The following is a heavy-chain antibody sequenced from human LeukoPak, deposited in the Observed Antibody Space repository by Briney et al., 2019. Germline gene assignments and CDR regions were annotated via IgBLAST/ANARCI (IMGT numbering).Heavy chain of an antibody. V-gene: IGHV4-59*08. CDR3: ARHEVGYYYYGMDV. J-gene: IGHJ6*02. CDR2: IYYSGST. CDR1: GGSISSYY. Sequence: SETLSLTCTVSGGSISSYYWSWIRQPPGKGLEWIGYIYYSGSTNYNPSLKSRVTISVDTSKNQFSLKLSSVTAADTAVYYCARHEVGYYYYGMDVWGQGTTVTVSS.